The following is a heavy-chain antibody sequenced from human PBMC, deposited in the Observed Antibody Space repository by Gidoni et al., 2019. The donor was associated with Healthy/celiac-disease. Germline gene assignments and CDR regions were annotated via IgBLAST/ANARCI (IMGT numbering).Heavy chain of an antibody. CDR2: SNHRGRT. D-gene: IGHD1-26*01. J-gene: IGHJ4*02. V-gene: IGHV4-34*01. Sequence: QVHLQQWCPRLFLPSETLSLTCAVYGGSFSGYYWSWIRQPPGKGREWIGESNHRGRTNYNPSLKRRVTISVDTYKNQCYLKLSSVTAADTAVYYCARGALHWGQGTLVTVSS. CDR1: GGSFSGYY. CDR3: ARGALH.